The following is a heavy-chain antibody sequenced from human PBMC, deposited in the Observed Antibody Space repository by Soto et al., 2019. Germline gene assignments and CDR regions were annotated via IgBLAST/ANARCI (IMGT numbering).Heavy chain of an antibody. CDR3: AGDRKTQSWFDP. Sequence: GGSLRLSCAASGFTFSSYWMHWVRQAPGKGLGWVSRMNSDGSSTFYADSVKGRFTISRDNARNTLYLEMNSLRAEDTAVYYCAGDRKTQSWFDPRRQGTLVTVS. CDR1: GFTFSSYW. V-gene: IGHV3-74*01. J-gene: IGHJ5*02. CDR2: MNSDGSST.